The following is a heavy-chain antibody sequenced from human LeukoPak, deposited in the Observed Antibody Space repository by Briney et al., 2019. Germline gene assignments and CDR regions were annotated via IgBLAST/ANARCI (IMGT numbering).Heavy chain of an antibody. Sequence: GASVKVSCKASGYTFTSYGINWVRQAPGQGLEWMGWINPNSGGTNYAQKFQGRVTMTRDTSISTAYMELSRLRSDDTAVYYCARAIYPIAFFDYWGQGTLVTVSS. CDR3: ARAIYPIAFFDY. D-gene: IGHD2-15*01. J-gene: IGHJ4*02. CDR1: GYTFTSYG. V-gene: IGHV1-2*02. CDR2: INPNSGGT.